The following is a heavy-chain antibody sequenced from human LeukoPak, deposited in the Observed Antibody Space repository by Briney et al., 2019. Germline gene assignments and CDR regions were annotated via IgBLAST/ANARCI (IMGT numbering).Heavy chain of an antibody. J-gene: IGHJ5*02. Sequence: GGSLRLSCAASGFTFSSYAMSWVRQAPGKGLEWVSAISGSGGSTYYADSVKGRFTISRDNSKNTLYLQMNSLRAEDTAVYYCARVLGFYSSSWYLGAPDTFSRWFDPWGQGTLVTVSS. V-gene: IGHV3-23*01. CDR2: ISGSGGST. CDR1: GFTFSSYA. D-gene: IGHD6-13*01. CDR3: ARVLGFYSSSWYLGAPDTFSRWFDP.